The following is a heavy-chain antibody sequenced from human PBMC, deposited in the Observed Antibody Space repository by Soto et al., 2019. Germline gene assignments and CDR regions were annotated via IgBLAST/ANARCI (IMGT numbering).Heavy chain of an antibody. Sequence: QVQLQESGPGLVKPSDTLSLTCAVSGYSISSSNWWGWIRQPPGKGLEWIGNIYYSGTTYYNPSLRSXXPXSXXTPQIQFSLKLPSVTAVDTAVSYCARRAIPGPSDYWGQGTLVTVSS. J-gene: IGHJ4*02. CDR1: GYSISSSNW. CDR2: IYYSGTT. CDR3: ARRAIPGPSDY. V-gene: IGHV4-28*01.